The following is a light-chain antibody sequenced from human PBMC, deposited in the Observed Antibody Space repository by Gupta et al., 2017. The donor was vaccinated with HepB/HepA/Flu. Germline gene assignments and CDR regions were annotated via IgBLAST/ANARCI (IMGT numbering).Light chain of an antibody. CDR3: QQRQYWPPVT. CDR1: QSVNKY. Sequence: VLTQSPDTLSLSPGERATLSCRASQSVNKYLAWYQHNPGQAPRLLIYDASNRATGIPARFSGGGSGTDFTLTISSLEPEDFAVYYCQQRQYWPPVTFGQGTRLEIK. V-gene: IGKV3-11*01. J-gene: IGKJ5*01. CDR2: DAS.